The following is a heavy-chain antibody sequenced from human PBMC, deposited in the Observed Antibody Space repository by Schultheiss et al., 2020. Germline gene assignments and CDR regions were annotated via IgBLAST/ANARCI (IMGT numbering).Heavy chain of an antibody. CDR2: MNHSGST. CDR1: GGSFSGYY. V-gene: IGHV4-34*01. CDR3: ARTDYGDYFDY. D-gene: IGHD4-17*01. J-gene: IGHJ4*02. Sequence: SETLSLTCGVYGGSFSGYYWRWIRQPPGKGLKWIGEMNHSGSTNYNPSLKSRVTISVDTSKNQFSLKLSSVTAADTAVYYCARTDYGDYFDYWGQGTLVTVSS.